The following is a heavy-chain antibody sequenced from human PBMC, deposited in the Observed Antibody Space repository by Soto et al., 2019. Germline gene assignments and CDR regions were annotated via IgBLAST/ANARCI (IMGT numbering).Heavy chain of an antibody. J-gene: IGHJ4*02. V-gene: IGHV1-46*01. Sequence: ASVKVSCKASGYTFTNYYVQWVRQAPGQGLEWMGVIHPDGGHTTYSQKFQDRVTMTRDTFTSTIYMELSSLSSEDTAVYYCARGDNDYWGQGPLVTVSS. CDR3: ARGDNDY. CDR1: GYTFTNYY. CDR2: IHPDGGHT.